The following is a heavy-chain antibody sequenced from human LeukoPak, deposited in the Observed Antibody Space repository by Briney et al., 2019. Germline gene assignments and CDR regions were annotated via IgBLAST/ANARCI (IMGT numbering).Heavy chain of an antibody. Sequence: GGSLRLSCAASGFTFSSYDMHWVRQATGKGLEWVSAIDTAGDTYYPGSVKGRFTISRDNSKNTLYLQMNSLRAEDTAVYYCAKVSGGYSYGYFDYWGQGTLVTVSS. CDR2: IDTAGDT. D-gene: IGHD5-18*01. CDR3: AKVSGGYSYGYFDY. CDR1: GFTFSSYD. J-gene: IGHJ4*02. V-gene: IGHV3-13*01.